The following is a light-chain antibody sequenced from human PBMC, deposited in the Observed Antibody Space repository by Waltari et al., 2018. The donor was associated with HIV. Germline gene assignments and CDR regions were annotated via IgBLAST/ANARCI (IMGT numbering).Light chain of an antibody. J-gene: IGLJ2*01. V-gene: IGLV2-18*01. CDR1: RGYVPTSNR. Sequence: QSALTQPPSVSGFPGQSVTISCTGFRGYVPTSNRVSWYQQPPNTAPKLILYEVYKRPSGVPDRFSGSQSGDMASLTVSGLQTEDEADYYCALYTTRNIIFGGGTNLVVL. CDR3: ALYTTRNII. CDR2: EVY.